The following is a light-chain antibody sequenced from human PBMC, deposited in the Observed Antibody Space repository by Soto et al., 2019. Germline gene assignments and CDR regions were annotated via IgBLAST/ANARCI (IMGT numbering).Light chain of an antibody. CDR3: QQYGSSPGT. Sequence: EVVLTQPPATLSLSPGERATLSCRASENVRTFVDWYQQKPGQAPRLLIYGASNRATGIPARFSGSGSGTEFTLTISSLQPEDFAVYYCQQYGSSPGTFGQGTKVDIK. CDR2: GAS. J-gene: IGKJ1*01. CDR1: ENVRTF. V-gene: IGKV3-11*01.